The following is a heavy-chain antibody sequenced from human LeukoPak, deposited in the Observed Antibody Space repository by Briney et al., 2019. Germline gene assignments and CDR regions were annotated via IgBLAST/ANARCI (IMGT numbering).Heavy chain of an antibody. CDR3: AREMGVVTAHGIDV. Sequence: TSETLSLTCIVSGGSISSISSNNYHWGWIRQPPGKGLEWIGSIYYSGSTYYNPSLKSRVTISVDASKNQFSLKLSSVTAADTALYYCAREMGVVTAHGIDVWGQGTTVTVSS. CDR2: IYYSGST. V-gene: IGHV4-39*02. D-gene: IGHD4-23*01. CDR1: GGSISSISSNNYH. J-gene: IGHJ6*02.